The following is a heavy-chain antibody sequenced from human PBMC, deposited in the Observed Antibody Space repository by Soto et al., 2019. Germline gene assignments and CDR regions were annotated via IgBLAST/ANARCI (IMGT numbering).Heavy chain of an antibody. D-gene: IGHD3-10*01. J-gene: IGHJ4*02. CDR2: IWYDGSNK. V-gene: IGHV3-33*01. Sequence: GSLRLSCAASGFTFSSYGMHWVRQAPGKGLEWVAVIWYDGSNKYYADSVKGRFTISRDNSKNTLYLQMNSLRAEDTAVYYCARDYYGSGSSYFDYWGQGTLVTVSS. CDR3: ARDYYGSGSSYFDY. CDR1: GFTFSSYG.